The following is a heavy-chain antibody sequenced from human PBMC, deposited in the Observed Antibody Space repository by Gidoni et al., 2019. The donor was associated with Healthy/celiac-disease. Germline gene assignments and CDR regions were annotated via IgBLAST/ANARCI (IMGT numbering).Heavy chain of an antibody. CDR3: ARPAGYCSSTSCSDY. V-gene: IGHV5-10-1*01. J-gene: IGHJ4*02. D-gene: IGHD2-2*01. Sequence: EVQLVQSGAEVKKPGESLRIYCKGSGYSFTSYWISWVRQIPGKGLEWMGRIDPSDSYTNYSPSFQGHVTISADKSISTAYLQWSSLKASDTAMYYCARPAGYCSSTSCSDYWGQGTLVTVSS. CDR2: IDPSDSYT. CDR1: GYSFTSYW.